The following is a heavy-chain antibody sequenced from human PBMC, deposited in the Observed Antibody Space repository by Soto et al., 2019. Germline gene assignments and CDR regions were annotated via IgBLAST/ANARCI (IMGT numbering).Heavy chain of an antibody. CDR2: MNPKSGGA. CDR1: GYTFTDYY. V-gene: IGHV1-2*02. CDR3: TRENIENSDSLYDAFDI. Sequence: ASVKVSCKTSGYTFTDYYTHWVRQAPGQGLEWMGWMNPKSGGAYFAQKFQGRVTLTRDSSIGTAYIEVNSLTSDDTAVYFCTRENIENSDSLYDAFDIYGQRTTVTV. J-gene: IGHJ3*02. D-gene: IGHD2-15*01.